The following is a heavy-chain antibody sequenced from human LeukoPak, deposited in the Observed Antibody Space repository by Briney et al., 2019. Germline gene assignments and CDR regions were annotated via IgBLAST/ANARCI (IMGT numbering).Heavy chain of an antibody. CDR2: INPSGSKT. CDR3: ARDGGADNWNYDGHWFDP. D-gene: IGHD1-7*01. CDR1: GYTFTTYY. J-gene: IGHJ5*02. V-gene: IGHV1-46*01. Sequence: ASVKVSCKASGYTFTTYYMHWVRQAPGQGLEWMGIINPSGSKTYYAQKFQGRVTMTRDMSTSTVYMELSSLRSEDTAVYYCARDGGADNWNYDGHWFDPWGQGTLVTVSS.